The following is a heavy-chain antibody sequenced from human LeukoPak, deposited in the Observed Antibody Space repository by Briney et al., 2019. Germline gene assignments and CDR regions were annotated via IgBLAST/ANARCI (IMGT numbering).Heavy chain of an antibody. V-gene: IGHV4-4*07. CDR3: ARAQSITIFGVVLNWFDH. CDR1: GGSISSYY. D-gene: IGHD3-3*01. J-gene: IGHJ5*02. CDR2: IYTSGST. Sequence: ETLSLTCXVSGGSISSYYWSWIRQPAGKGLEWIGRIYTSGSTNYNPSLKSRVTMSVDTSKNQFSLKLSSVTAADTAVYYCARAQSITIFGVVLNWFDHWGQGTLVTVSS.